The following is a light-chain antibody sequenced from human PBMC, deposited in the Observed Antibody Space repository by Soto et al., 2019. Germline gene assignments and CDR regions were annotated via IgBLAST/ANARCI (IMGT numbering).Light chain of an antibody. Sequence: EIVLTQSPGTLSLSPGERATLSCRASQSINSKLAWYQQKPGQAPRLLIYGASNRATGIPERFSGSGSGTDFTLTIGRLEPQDSAMYYCQQYVISVTFGQGTRLEIK. J-gene: IGKJ5*01. V-gene: IGKV3-20*01. CDR1: QSINSK. CDR3: QQYVISVT. CDR2: GAS.